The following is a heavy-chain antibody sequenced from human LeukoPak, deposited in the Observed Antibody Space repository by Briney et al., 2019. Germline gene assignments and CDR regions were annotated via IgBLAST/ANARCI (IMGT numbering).Heavy chain of an antibody. CDR2: IKQDGSER. CDR3: ARECTMVPFYGMDV. CDR1: GFTFSSYW. Sequence: GGSLRLSCAASGFTFSSYWMSWVRQAPGKGLEWVANIKQDGSERYYVDSVKGRFTISRDNAKNSLYLQMNSLRAEDTAVYYCARECTMVPFYGMDVWGQGTTVTVS. D-gene: IGHD3-10*01. V-gene: IGHV3-7*01. J-gene: IGHJ6*02.